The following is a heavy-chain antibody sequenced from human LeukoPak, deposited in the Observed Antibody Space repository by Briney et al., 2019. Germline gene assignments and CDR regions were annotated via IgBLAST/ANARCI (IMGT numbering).Heavy chain of an antibody. J-gene: IGHJ4*02. Sequence: PSETLSLTCTVSGGSISGYYWSWIRQPPGRGLEWIGFVYYSGSTSYNPSLKSRVTISVDASKSQFSLKLTSVTAADTAVYYCARPIAAAGMVDYWGQGTLVTVSS. CDR2: VYYSGST. V-gene: IGHV4-59*01. CDR1: GGSISGYY. D-gene: IGHD6-13*01. CDR3: ARPIAAAGMVDY.